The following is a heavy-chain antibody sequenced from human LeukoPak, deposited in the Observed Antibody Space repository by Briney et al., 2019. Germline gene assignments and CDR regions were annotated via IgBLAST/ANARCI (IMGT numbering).Heavy chain of an antibody. Sequence: SETLSLTCAVYGGSFSGYYWSWIRQPPGKGLEWIGYIYYSGSTNYNPSLKSRVTISVDTSKNQFSLKLSSVTAADTAVYYCARLSRFHESYYDFWSGYYKSWFDPWGQGTLVTVSS. V-gene: IGHV4-59*08. CDR3: ARLSRFHESYYDFWSGYYKSWFDP. CDR1: GGSFSGYY. J-gene: IGHJ5*02. CDR2: IYYSGST. D-gene: IGHD3-3*01.